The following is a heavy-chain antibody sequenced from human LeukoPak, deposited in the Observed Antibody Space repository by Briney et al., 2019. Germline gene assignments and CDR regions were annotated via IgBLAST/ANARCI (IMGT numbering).Heavy chain of an antibody. CDR2: INTGGSST. Sequence: GGSLRLSCAASGFTSSSHWMHWVRQAPGKGLVWVSRINTGGSSTSYAEFVKGRFTISRDNAKNTLYLQMNSLRAEDTAVYYCARDYYYGSGSLDYWGQGTLVTVSS. CDR1: GFTSSSHW. J-gene: IGHJ4*02. CDR3: ARDYYYGSGSLDY. D-gene: IGHD3-10*01. V-gene: IGHV3-74*01.